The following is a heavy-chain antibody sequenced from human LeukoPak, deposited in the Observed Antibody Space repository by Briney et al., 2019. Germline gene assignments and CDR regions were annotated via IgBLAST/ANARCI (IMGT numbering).Heavy chain of an antibody. Sequence: SETLSLTCTVSGGSIRSYYWGWVRQPAGKGLEWIGRIYTTGTTNYNPSLKCRLTMSVDTSKNQFSLNLRSVIAADTAVYYCAGQGYTASYYFLDYWSQGTLVTVSS. V-gene: IGHV4-4*07. J-gene: IGHJ4*02. CDR3: AGQGYTASYYFLDY. CDR1: GGSIRSYY. D-gene: IGHD3-10*01. CDR2: IYTTGTT.